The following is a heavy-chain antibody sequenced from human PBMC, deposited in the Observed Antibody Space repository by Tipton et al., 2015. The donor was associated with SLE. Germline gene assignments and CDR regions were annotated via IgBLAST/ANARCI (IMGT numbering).Heavy chain of an antibody. Sequence: TLSLTCTVSGGSISSGSYYWSWIRQPAGKGLEWIGHIYTSGSTNYNPSLKSRVTISVDTSKNQFSLKLSSVAAADTAVYYCASKSGSHGGFDYWGQGTLVTVSS. CDR1: GGSISSGSYY. J-gene: IGHJ4*02. CDR3: ASKSGSHGGFDY. D-gene: IGHD1-26*01. CDR2: IYTSGST. V-gene: IGHV4-61*09.